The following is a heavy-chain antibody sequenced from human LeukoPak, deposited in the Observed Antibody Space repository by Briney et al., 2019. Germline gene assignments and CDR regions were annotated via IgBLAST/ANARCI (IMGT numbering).Heavy chain of an antibody. CDR1: GYTFTSYY. CDR2: INPSGGST. Sequence: ASVKVSCKASGYTFTSYYMHWVRQAPGQGLEWMGIINPSGGSTSYAQKFQGRVTMTRDTSTSTVYMELRSLRSEDTAVYYCASGDGKVNYSRYWGQGTLVTVSS. D-gene: IGHD1-7*01. CDR3: ASGDGKVNYSRY. V-gene: IGHV1-46*01. J-gene: IGHJ4*02.